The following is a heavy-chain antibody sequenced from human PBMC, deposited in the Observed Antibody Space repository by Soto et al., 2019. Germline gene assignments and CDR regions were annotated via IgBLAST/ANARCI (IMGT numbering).Heavy chain of an antibody. CDR3: ARGECSSNYCFTRWALDI. V-gene: IGHV4-34*01. D-gene: IGHD2-2*01. J-gene: IGHJ3*02. CDR2: INDSGST. Sequence: WTWIRQTPGKGLEWIWEINDSGSTNYKPSLKSRVTISADTSKKQFSLNVTSVTAADTAVYYCARGECSSNYCFTRWALDIWGQGTVVTVSS.